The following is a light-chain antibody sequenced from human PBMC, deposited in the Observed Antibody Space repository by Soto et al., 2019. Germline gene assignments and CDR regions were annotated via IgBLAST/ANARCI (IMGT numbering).Light chain of an antibody. J-gene: IGLJ2*01. CDR2: VNSDGSH. Sequence: QLVLTQSPSASASLGASVKFTCTLNSGHRNYAIAWHQQQAEKGPRFLMKVNSDGSHNKGDGIPDRFSGSSSGAERYLTISSLQSEDEADYYCQTWGSGTVVFGGGTKLTVL. CDR3: QTWGSGTVV. V-gene: IGLV4-69*01. CDR1: SGHRNYA.